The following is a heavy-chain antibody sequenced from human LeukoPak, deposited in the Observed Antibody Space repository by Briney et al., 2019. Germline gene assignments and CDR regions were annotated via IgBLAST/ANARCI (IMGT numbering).Heavy chain of an antibody. D-gene: IGHD6-19*01. CDR3: ARLDASGLDY. CDR2: ISTRGSTE. V-gene: IGHV3-48*03. CDR1: GFTFSSYE. Sequence: GSLRLSCAASGFTFSSYEMNWVRQAPGKGLEWVSYISTRGSTEYYADSVKGRFTISRDNAKNSLYLQMNSLRADDTAVYYCARLDASGLDYWGQGTLVTVSS. J-gene: IGHJ4*02.